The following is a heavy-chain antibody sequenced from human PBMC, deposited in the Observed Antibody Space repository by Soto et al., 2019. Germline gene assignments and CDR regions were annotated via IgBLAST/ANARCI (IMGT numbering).Heavy chain of an antibody. V-gene: IGHV1-3*01. Sequence: GASVKVSCKASGYTFTSYAMHWVRQAPGQRLEWMGWINAGNGNTKYSQKFQGRVTITRDTSASTAYMELSSLRSEDTAVYYCARDLNTYISRWGSWFDPWGQGTLVTGSS. J-gene: IGHJ5*02. CDR3: ARDLNTYISRWGSWFDP. CDR1: GYTFTSYA. D-gene: IGHD6-13*01. CDR2: INAGNGNT.